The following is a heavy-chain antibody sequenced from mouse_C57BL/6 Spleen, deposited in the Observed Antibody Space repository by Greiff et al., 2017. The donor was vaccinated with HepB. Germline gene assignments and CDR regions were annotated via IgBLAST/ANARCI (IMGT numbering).Heavy chain of an antibody. V-gene: IGHV3-6*01. J-gene: IGHJ3*01. CDR3: ARGFDGYYGGWFAY. CDR2: ISYDGSN. Sequence: DVQLQESGPGLVKPSQSLSLTCSVTGYSITSGYYWNWIRQFPGNKLEWMGYISYDGSNNYNPSLKNRISITRDTSKNQFFLKLNSVTTEDTATYYCARGFDGYYGGWFAYWGQGTLVTVSA. CDR1: GYSITSGYY. D-gene: IGHD2-3*01.